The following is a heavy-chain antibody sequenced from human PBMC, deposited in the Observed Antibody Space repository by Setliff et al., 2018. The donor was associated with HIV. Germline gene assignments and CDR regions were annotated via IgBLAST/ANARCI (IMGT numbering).Heavy chain of an antibody. CDR1: GFTFDDHA. CDR2: ISWNSRST. J-gene: IGHJ4*02. Sequence: GGSLRLSCAASGFTFDDHAMHWVRQVPGKGLEWVSGISWNSRSTTYADSVKGRFTISRDNAKNTLYLQMNSLRAEDTAVYYCARARGTNWPFDYWGQGTLVTVSS. CDR3: ARARGTNWPFDY. D-gene: IGHD1-1*01. V-gene: IGHV3-9*01.